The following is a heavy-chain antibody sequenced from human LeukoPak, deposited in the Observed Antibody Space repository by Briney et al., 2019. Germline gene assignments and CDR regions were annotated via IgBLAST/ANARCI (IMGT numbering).Heavy chain of an antibody. CDR2: IKQDESEK. D-gene: IGHD2-2*01. CDR1: GFTFSSYW. V-gene: IGHV3-7*01. CDR3: ARDPDQYCSSTSCSYYFDY. Sequence: GGSLRLSCAASGFTFSSYWMSWVRQAPGKGLEWVANIKQDESEKYYVDSVKGRFTFSRDNAKNSLYLQMNSLRAEDTAVYYCARDPDQYCSSTSCSYYFDYWGQGTLVTVSS. J-gene: IGHJ4*02.